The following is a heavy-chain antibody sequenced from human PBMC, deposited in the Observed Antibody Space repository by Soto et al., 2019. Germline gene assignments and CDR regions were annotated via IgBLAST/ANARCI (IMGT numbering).Heavy chain of an antibody. CDR2: INAYNGNT. D-gene: IGHD3-3*01. J-gene: IGHJ4*02. CDR1: GYTFTSYG. CDR3: ARHEGDFWSCPRWGY. V-gene: IGHV1-18*01. Sequence: QVQLVQSGAEVKKPGASVKVSCKASGYTFTSYGISWVRQAPGQGLEWMGWINAYNGNTNYAQKLQGRVTMTTDTATSTAYRVQRSLRCEDAAVYYCARHEGDFWSCPRWGYWGQGTLVTVSS.